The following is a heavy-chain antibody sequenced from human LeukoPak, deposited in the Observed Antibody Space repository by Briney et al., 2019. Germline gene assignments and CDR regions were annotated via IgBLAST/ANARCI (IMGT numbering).Heavy chain of an antibody. Sequence: APVKVSCKASGYTFTGYYMHWVRQAPGQGLEWMGWINPNSGGTNYAQKFQGRVTMTRDTSISTAYMEVSRLRSDDTAVYYCASMSRGWCKDLGYMDVWGKGTTVTVSS. J-gene: IGHJ6*03. V-gene: IGHV1-2*02. CDR2: INPNSGGT. CDR3: ASMSRGWCKDLGYMDV. CDR1: GYTFTGYY. D-gene: IGHD6-19*01.